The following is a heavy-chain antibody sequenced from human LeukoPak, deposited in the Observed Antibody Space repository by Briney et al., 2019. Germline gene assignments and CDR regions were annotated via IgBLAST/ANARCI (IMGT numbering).Heavy chain of an antibody. CDR2: IYGGDHT. J-gene: IGHJ3*02. CDR3: ARARSWPGHAFDI. Sequence: GGSLRLSCAASGLTVSSSSNYMSWLRQAPGKGLEWVSIIYGGDHTNDADSVKGRFTISRDNSKNTLFLQMNSLRAEDTAVYYCARARSWPGHAFDIWGQGTMVTVSS. V-gene: IGHV3-53*01. D-gene: IGHD5-24*01. CDR1: GLTVSSSSNY.